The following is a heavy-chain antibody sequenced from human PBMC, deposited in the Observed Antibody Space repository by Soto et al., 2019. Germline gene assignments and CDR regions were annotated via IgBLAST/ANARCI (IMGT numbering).Heavy chain of an antibody. V-gene: IGHV4-4*02. J-gene: IGHJ4*02. CDR1: GGSISSSNW. CDR2: IYHSGST. Sequence: PSETLSLTCAVSGGSISSSNWWSWVRQPPGKGLEWIGDIYHSGSTNYNPPLKSRVTISVDKSKNQFSLKLLSVTAADTAVYYCATGISYSISPGRWGQGTLVTVSS. CDR3: ATGISYSISPGR. D-gene: IGHD6-6*01.